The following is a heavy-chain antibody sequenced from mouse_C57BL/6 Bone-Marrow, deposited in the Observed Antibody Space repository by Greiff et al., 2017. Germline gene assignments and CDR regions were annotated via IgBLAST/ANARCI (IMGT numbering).Heavy chain of an antibody. V-gene: IGHV1-59*01. D-gene: IGHD1-1*01. Sequence: QVQLQQPGAELVRPGTSVKLSCKASGYTFTSYWMHWVKQRPGQGLEWIGVIDPSDSYTNYNQKFKGKATLPVDTSSSTAYMQLSSLTSEDSAVYYCARPLITTVVGDWYFDVWGTGTTVTVSS. CDR2: IDPSDSYT. J-gene: IGHJ1*03. CDR3: ARPLITTVVGDWYFDV. CDR1: GYTFTSYW.